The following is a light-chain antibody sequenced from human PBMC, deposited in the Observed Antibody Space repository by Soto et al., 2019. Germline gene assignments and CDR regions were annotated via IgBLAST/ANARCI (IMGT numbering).Light chain of an antibody. CDR2: GAF. CDR3: QQRSNWPPLT. V-gene: IGKV3D-20*02. J-gene: IGKJ4*01. Sequence: EIVLTQSPGILSLSPGERATLSCRANQSVNSNYLAWFQQHPGQPPRLLIFGAFSRAIGIPDRFSGSGTETDFTLSITRLEPEDFAVYYCQQRSNWPPLTFGGGTKVEIK. CDR1: QSVNSNY.